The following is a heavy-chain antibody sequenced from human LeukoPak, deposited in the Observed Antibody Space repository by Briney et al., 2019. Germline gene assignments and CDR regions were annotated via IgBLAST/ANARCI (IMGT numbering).Heavy chain of an antibody. V-gene: IGHV3-23*01. CDR2: ISGSGGST. D-gene: IGHD3-22*01. Sequence: GGSLRLSCAASGFTFSSCAMSWVRQAPGKGLEWVSAISGSGGSTYYADSVKGRFTISRDNSKNTLYLQMNSLRVEDTAIYYCAKGNNYYDSSGHYDYWGQGTLVTVSS. CDR3: AKGNNYYDSSGHYDY. CDR1: GFTFSSCA. J-gene: IGHJ4*02.